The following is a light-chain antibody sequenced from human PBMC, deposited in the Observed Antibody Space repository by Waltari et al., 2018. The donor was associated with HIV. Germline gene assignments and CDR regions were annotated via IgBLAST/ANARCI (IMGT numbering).Light chain of an antibody. J-gene: IGKJ2*01. CDR2: KTS. CDR3: MQALQAYS. Sequence: IVMTQSPLSLPVTPGESSSISRRSSQTLLYSDGYKYFDGYQQKPVKSPRLLVYKTSSRASGVADRFSGSASGTDFTLRISRVEAEDVGVYYCMQALQAYSFGQGTKLEIK. V-gene: IGKV2-28*01. CDR1: QTLLYSDGYKY.